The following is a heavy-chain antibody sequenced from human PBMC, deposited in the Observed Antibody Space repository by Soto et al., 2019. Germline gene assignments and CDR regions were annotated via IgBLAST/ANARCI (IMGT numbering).Heavy chain of an antibody. CDR3: ARGSGGSSYYYYGMDV. CDR2: IIPIFGTA. CDR1: GGTFSSYA. V-gene: IGHV1-69*05. D-gene: IGHD2-15*01. J-gene: IGHJ6*02. Sequence: QVQLVQSGAEVKKPGSSVKVSCKASGGTFSSYAINWVRQAPGQGLEWMGGIIPIFGTANYAQKFQGRVTITXGEXTXKAYLELSSLRSEDTAVYYCARGSGGSSYYYYGMDVWGQGTTVTVSS.